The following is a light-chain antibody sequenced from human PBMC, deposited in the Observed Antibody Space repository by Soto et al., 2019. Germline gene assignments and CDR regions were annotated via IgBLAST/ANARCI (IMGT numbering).Light chain of an antibody. J-gene: IGLJ1*01. CDR1: SSNIGSNT. Sequence: QSVLTQPPSASGTPGQRVTISCSGGSSNIGSNTVNWYQQLPGTAPKLLMFGNNQRPSGVPDRFSGSKSGTSASLAISGLQSEDEADYYCAAWDDSRNGYVFGIGTKVTVL. CDR2: GNN. V-gene: IGLV1-44*01. CDR3: AAWDDSRNGYV.